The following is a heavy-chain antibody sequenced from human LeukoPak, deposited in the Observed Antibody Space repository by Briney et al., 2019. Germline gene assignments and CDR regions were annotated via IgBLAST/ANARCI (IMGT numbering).Heavy chain of an antibody. CDR2: INPNSGGT. Sequence: ASVKVSCKASGYTFTGYYMHWVRQAPGQGLEWMGWINPNSGGTNYAQKFQGRVTMTRDTSISTAYMELSRLRSDDTAVYYCARDVEYSSSSGIGDYWGQGTLVTVSS. CDR1: GYTFTGYY. CDR3: ARDVEYSSSSGIGDY. J-gene: IGHJ4*02. D-gene: IGHD6-6*01. V-gene: IGHV1-2*02.